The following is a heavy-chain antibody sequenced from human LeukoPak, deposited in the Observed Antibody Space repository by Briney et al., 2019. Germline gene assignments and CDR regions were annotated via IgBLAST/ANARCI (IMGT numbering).Heavy chain of an antibody. CDR3: ARVAAVAGTGSGFDP. CDR2: IYYSGST. D-gene: IGHD6-19*01. Sequence: KPSQTLSLTCTVSGGSISSYYWSWIRQPPGKGLEWIGYIYYSGSTNYNPSLKSRVTISVDTSKNQFSLKLSSVTAADTAVYYCARVAAVAGTGSGFDPWGQGTLVTVSS. V-gene: IGHV4-59*01. CDR1: GGSISSYY. J-gene: IGHJ5*02.